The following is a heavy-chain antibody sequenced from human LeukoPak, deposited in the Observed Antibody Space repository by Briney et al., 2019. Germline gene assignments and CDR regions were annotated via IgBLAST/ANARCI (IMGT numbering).Heavy chain of an antibody. CDR1: GYSISSGYY. CDR3: AREPSNQGYYDFWRVYYNDY. Sequence: SETLSLTCTVSGYSISSGYYWGWIRQPPGKGLEWIGSIYHSGSTYYNPSLKSRVTISVDTSKNQFSLKLSSVTAADTAVSYCAREPSNQGYYDFWRVYYNDYWGQETRVTVSS. D-gene: IGHD3-3*01. V-gene: IGHV4-38-2*02. CDR2: IYHSGST. J-gene: IGHJ4*02.